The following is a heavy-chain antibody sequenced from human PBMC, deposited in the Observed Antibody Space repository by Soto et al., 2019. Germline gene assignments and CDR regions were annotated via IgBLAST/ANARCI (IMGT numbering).Heavy chain of an antibody. Sequence: EVQLLESGGGLVQPGGSLRLSCAASGFTFSSYAMSWVRQAPGKGLEWVSVNSGSGDSTYYADSVKGRFTISRDNSKNTLYLQMNSLRAEDTAVYYCARRGSGSYYDYWGQGTLVTVSS. CDR3: ARRGSGSYYDY. J-gene: IGHJ4*02. D-gene: IGHD1-26*01. CDR1: GFTFSSYA. V-gene: IGHV3-23*01. CDR2: NSGSGDST.